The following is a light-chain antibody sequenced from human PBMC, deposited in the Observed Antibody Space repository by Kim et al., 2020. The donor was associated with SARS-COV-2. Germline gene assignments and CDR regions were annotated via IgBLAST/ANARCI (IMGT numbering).Light chain of an antibody. J-gene: IGLJ3*02. V-gene: IGLV3-19*01. CDR2: GRN. CDR3: ASRDSSGQHLL. Sequence: GQTVRNTCQGDSLRNYYASWYQQKPRQAPLLVIYGRNNRPSGIPDRFSGSSSGNTVSLTITGAQAEDEADYHCASRDSSGQHLLFGGGTKVTVL. CDR1: SLRNYY.